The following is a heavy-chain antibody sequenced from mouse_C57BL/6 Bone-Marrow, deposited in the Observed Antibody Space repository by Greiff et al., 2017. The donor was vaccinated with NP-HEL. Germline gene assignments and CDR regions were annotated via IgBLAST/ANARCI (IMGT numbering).Heavy chain of an antibody. D-gene: IGHD2-4*01. J-gene: IGHJ3*01. CDR2: INPSSGYT. CDR3: AREVIYYDYDKDFSFAY. Sequence: QVQLQQSGAELAKPGASVKLSCKASGYTFTSYWMHWVKQRPGQGPEWIGYINPSSGYTKYNQKFKDKATLTADKSSSTAYMQLSSLTYEDSAVYYCAREVIYYDYDKDFSFAYWGQETLVTVSA. V-gene: IGHV1-7*01. CDR1: GYTFTSYW.